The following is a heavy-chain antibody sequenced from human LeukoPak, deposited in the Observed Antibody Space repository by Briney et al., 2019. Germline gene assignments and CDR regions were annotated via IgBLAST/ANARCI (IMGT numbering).Heavy chain of an antibody. V-gene: IGHV3-23*01. D-gene: IGHD4-17*01. J-gene: IGHJ4*02. CDR1: GGSISSGGYY. Sequence: LSLTCTVSGGSISSGGYYWSWIRQHPGKGLEWVSAISGSGGSTYYADSVKGRFTISRDNSKNTLYLQMNSLRAEDTAVYYCAKEDYGDYELFDYWGQGTLVTVSS. CDR2: ISGSGGST. CDR3: AKEDYGDYELFDY.